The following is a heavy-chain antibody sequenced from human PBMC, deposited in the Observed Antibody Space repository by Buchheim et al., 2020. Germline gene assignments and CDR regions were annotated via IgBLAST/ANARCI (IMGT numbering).Heavy chain of an antibody. D-gene: IGHD3-22*01. CDR3: AKENDSSGYYPLFDY. V-gene: IGHV3-23*01. J-gene: IGHJ4*02. CDR2: ISGCGGST. Sequence: EVQLLESGGGLVQSGGSLRLSCAASGFTFSSYAMSWVRQAPGKGLEWVSAISGCGGSTYYADSVKGRFHISRDNSQNQLYLQMNSLRAEDTAVYYCAKENDSSGYYPLFDYWGQGTL. CDR1: GFTFSSYA.